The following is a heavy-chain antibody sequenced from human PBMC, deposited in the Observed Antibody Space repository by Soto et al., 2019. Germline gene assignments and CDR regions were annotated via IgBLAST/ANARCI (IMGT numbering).Heavy chain of an antibody. Sequence: SETLSLTCTVSGGSVSSGSYYWSWIRQPPGKGLEWIGYIYYSGSTNYNPSLKSRVTISVDTSKNQFSLKLSSVTAADTAVYYCARARRGYCSGGSCQYYFDYWGQGTLVTVSS. CDR2: IYYSGST. CDR3: ARARRGYCSGGSCQYYFDY. D-gene: IGHD2-15*01. CDR1: GGSVSSGSYY. V-gene: IGHV4-61*01. J-gene: IGHJ4*02.